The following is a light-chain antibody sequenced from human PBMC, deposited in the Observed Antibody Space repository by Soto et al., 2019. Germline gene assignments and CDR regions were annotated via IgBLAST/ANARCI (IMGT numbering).Light chain of an antibody. CDR2: DDR. J-gene: IGLJ1*01. CDR3: GTWDTSLSAYV. Sequence: SYELTQPPSVSVAPGQTARITCGGSNIGRKSVHWYQQKPGQAPVVVVYDDRDRPSGIPERFSGSNSGNTATLTISRVEAGDEADYYCGTWDTSLSAYVFGPGTKLTVL. CDR1: NIGRKS. V-gene: IGLV3-21*02.